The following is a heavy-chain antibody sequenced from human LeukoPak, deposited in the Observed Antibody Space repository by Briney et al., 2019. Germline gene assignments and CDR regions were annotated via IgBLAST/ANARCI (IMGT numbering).Heavy chain of an antibody. CDR3: LSGHDNAFDP. CDR1: GATLSVSGRN. J-gene: IGHJ5*02. D-gene: IGHD3-9*01. V-gene: IGHV4-39*01. CDR2: FCYSGST. Sequence: SETLSLTCTVSGATLSVSGRNWGSVRQPPGKGLEWIASFCYSGSTYYSQALESRVTMSVDTSKNQFYLKLSALTATDTAVYYCLSGHDNAFDPWGKGSLVTVSP.